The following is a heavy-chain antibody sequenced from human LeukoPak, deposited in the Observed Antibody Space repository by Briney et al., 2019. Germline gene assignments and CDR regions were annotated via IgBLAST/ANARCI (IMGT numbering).Heavy chain of an antibody. V-gene: IGHV4-4*07. CDR3: ARTKGGYEFLLDY. CDR1: GGSISSYY. Sequence: SETVSLTCTVSGGSISSYYWNWIRQPAGKGLEWIGRIYSSGSTNYNSSLKSRVIMSVDTSKNQFSLKLSSVTAADTAVYYCARTKGGYEFLLDYWGQGTLVTVSS. CDR2: IYSSGST. D-gene: IGHD5-12*01. J-gene: IGHJ4*02.